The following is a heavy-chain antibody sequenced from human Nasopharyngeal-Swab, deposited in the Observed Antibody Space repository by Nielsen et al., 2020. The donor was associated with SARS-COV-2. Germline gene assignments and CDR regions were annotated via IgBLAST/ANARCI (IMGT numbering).Heavy chain of an antibody. CDR2: INHSGST. Sequence: SDTLSLTCAVYGGSFSGYYWSWIRQPPGKGLEWIGEINHSGSTNYNPSLKSRVTISVDTSKNQFSLKLSSVTAADTAVYYCASNLYYDFWSGQRRWFDPWGQGTLVTVSS. CDR3: ASNLYYDFWSGQRRWFDP. D-gene: IGHD3-3*01. V-gene: IGHV4-34*01. CDR1: GGSFSGYY. J-gene: IGHJ5*02.